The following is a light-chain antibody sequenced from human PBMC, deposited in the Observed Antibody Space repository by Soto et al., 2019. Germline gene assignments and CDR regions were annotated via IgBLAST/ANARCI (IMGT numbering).Light chain of an antibody. J-gene: IGKJ1*01. CDR1: QSVRSN. CDR2: GAS. CDR3: QQCDSWPRT. Sequence: EIVMTQSPATLSVSPGERATLSCGASQSVRSNLAWYQQKPGQAPRLLIYGASTRATGVPVRFSGSGSGTEFTLTISSLQSEDFAVYYCQQCDSWPRTFGQGTKVDI. V-gene: IGKV3-15*01.